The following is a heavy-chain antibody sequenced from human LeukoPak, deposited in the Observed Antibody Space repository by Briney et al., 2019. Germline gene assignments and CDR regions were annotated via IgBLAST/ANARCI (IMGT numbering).Heavy chain of an antibody. CDR2: IDPNSGGT. CDR3: ARVTYYYDSSGYYYFDY. V-gene: IGHV1-2*02. D-gene: IGHD3-22*01. Sequence: ASVKVSCKASGYTFTSYDINWVRQATGQGLEWMGWIDPNSGGTNYAQKFQGRVTMTRDTSISTAYMELSRLRSDDTAVYYCARVTYYYDSSGYYYFDYWGQGTLVTVSS. CDR1: GYTFTSYD. J-gene: IGHJ4*02.